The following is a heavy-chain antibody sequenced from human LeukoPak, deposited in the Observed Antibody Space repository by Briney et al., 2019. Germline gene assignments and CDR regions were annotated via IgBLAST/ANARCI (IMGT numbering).Heavy chain of an antibody. CDR3: AKVLTPNIAVAGPFDY. CDR2: ISGSGGST. D-gene: IGHD6-19*01. Sequence: GGSLRLSCAASGFTFSSYAMSWVRQAPGKGLEWVSAISGSGGSTYYADSVKGRFTISRDNSKNTLYLQMNSLRAEDTAVYYCAKVLTPNIAVAGPFDYWGQGTLVTVSS. CDR1: GFTFSSYA. V-gene: IGHV3-23*01. J-gene: IGHJ4*02.